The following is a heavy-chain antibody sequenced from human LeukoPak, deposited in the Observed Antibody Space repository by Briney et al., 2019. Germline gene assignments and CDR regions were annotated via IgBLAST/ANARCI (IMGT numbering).Heavy chain of an antibody. D-gene: IGHD6-13*01. J-gene: IGHJ5*02. CDR1: GFTFSTYW. CDR3: VREGYNNTWYRS. Sequence: GGSLRLSCAASGFTFSTYWMSWVRQAPGKGLEWVSVMYSGGKIYYADSVKGRFTISRDNSKNTLHLQMNSLRAEDTAVYYCVREGYNNTWYRSWGQGTLVTVSS. CDR2: MYSGGKI. V-gene: IGHV3-53*01.